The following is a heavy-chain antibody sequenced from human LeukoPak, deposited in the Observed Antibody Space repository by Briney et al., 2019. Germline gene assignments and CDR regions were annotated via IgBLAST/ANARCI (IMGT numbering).Heavy chain of an antibody. CDR1: RFTFTNYA. V-gene: IGHV3-23*01. CDR3: ATAYSATWSFSDF. J-gene: IGHJ4*02. CDR2: LSGGGSYT. Sequence: GRSLRLSSAASRFTFTNYAMSRARQAPGKGLELVPCLSGGGSYTYYAESVKGWFTIYRDNGKNTLYLQMNSLRAEDTAIYYCATAYSATWSFSDFWGQGTLVTVSS. D-gene: IGHD6-13*01.